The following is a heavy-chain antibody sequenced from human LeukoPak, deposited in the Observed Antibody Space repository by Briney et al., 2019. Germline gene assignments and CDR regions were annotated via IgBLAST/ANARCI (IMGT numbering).Heavy chain of an antibody. J-gene: IGHJ4*02. V-gene: IGHV1-18*01. CDR3: ARGKPVFFYCPGIYLASPFDS. CDR2: ISNYNGNT. D-gene: IGHD3-10*01. Sequence: ASVKVSCKASGYTFTSYGISWVRQAPGQGLEWLGWISNYNGNTNYAQMLKGRITMTTDTSTSTAYMDLRRLRYDDTAVYYCARGKPVFFYCPGIYLASPFDSWGQGTLVTVSS. CDR1: GYTFTSYG.